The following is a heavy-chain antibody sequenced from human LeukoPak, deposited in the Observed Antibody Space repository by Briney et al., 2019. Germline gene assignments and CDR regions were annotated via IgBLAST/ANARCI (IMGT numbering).Heavy chain of an antibody. CDR1: GGSFSGYY. V-gene: IGHV4-34*01. Sequence: SETLSLTCAVSGGSFSGYYWTWIRQPPGKGLEWIGEINHSGRTNYNPSLKSRVIISVDTSKNQFSLKLSSVTAADTAVYYCARGGFDYWGQGTLVTVSS. CDR3: ARGGFDY. J-gene: IGHJ4*02. CDR2: INHSGRT.